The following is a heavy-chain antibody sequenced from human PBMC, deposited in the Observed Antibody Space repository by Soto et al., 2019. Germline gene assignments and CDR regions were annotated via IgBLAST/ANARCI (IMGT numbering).Heavy chain of an antibody. V-gene: IGHV4-59*01. CDR1: GGSISSYY. CDR2: IYYSGST. Sequence: SETLSLTCTVSGGSISSYYWSWIRQPPGKGLEWIGYIYYSGSTNYNPSLKSRVTISVDTSKNQFSLKLSSVTAADTAVYYCARTGSYDFWSDWEFDPWGQGTLVTVYS. D-gene: IGHD3-3*01. J-gene: IGHJ5*02. CDR3: ARTGSYDFWSDWEFDP.